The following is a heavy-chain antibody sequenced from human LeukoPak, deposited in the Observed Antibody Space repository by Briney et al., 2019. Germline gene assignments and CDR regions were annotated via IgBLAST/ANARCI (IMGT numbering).Heavy chain of an antibody. D-gene: IGHD6-13*01. V-gene: IGHV6-1*01. CDR3: ARQYSSSWYCWFDP. CDR2: TYYRSKWYN. Sequence: SQTLSLTCAISGDSVSSNSAAWNWIRQSPSRGLEWLGRTYYRSKWYNDYAVSVKSRITINPDTSKNQFSLQLNSVTPEDTAVCYCARQYSSSWYCWFDPWGQGTLVTVSS. CDR1: GDSVSSNSAA. J-gene: IGHJ5*02.